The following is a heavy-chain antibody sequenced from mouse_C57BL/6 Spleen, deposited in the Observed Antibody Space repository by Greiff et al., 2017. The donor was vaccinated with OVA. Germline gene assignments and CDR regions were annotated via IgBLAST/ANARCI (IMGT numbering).Heavy chain of an antibody. D-gene: IGHD3-2*02. V-gene: IGHV1-52*01. CDR3: ARDGDSSGLAY. Sequence: QVQLQQPGAELVRPGSSVKLSCKASGYTFTSYWMHWVKQRPIQGLEWIGNIDPSDSETHYNQKFKDKATLTVDKSSSTAYMQLSSLTSEDSAVDYCARDGDSSGLAYWGQGTLVTVSA. J-gene: IGHJ3*01. CDR2: IDPSDSET. CDR1: GYTFTSYW.